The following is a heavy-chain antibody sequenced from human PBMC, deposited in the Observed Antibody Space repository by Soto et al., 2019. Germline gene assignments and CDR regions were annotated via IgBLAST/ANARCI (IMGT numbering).Heavy chain of an antibody. D-gene: IGHD2-2*01. V-gene: IGHV4-39*01. CDR3: ASLGGYCSSTSCYGYYGMDV. CDR1: GGSLISGPYS. Sequence: QLQLQESGPGLVKPSETLSLTCSVSGGSLISGPYSWGWIRQPPGKGLEWIGTLYYSGSTHYNPYLASRVTISGDTSKNLFSLKVTSVTAADTAMYYCASLGGYCSSTSCYGYYGMDVWGQGTTVTVSS. CDR2: LYYSGST. J-gene: IGHJ6*02.